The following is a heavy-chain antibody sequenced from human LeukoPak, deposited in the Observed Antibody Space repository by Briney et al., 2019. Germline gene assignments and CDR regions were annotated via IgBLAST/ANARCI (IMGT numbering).Heavy chain of an antibody. Sequence: GASVKVSCKASGYTFTSYGISWVRQAPGQGLEWMGWISAYNVNTNYAQKLQGRVTMTTDTSTSTAYMELRSLRSDDTAVYYCARSSEMATPWNYYMDVWGKGTTVTVSS. D-gene: IGHD5-24*01. CDR1: GYTFTSYG. J-gene: IGHJ6*03. CDR2: ISAYNVNT. CDR3: ARSSEMATPWNYYMDV. V-gene: IGHV1-18*01.